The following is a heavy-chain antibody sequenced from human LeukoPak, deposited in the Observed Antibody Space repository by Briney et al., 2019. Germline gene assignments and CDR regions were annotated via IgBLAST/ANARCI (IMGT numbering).Heavy chain of an antibody. D-gene: IGHD1-26*01. CDR2: INPNSGGT. J-gene: IGHJ5*02. V-gene: IGHV1-2*02. CDR3: ARVPKYSGSYTENWFDP. Sequence: ASVKVSCKASGYTFTGYYMHWVRQAPGQGLEWMGWINPNSGGTNYAQKFQGRVTMTRDTSISTAYMELSRLRSDDTAVYYCARVPKYSGSYTENWFDPWGQGTLVTVSS. CDR1: GYTFTGYY.